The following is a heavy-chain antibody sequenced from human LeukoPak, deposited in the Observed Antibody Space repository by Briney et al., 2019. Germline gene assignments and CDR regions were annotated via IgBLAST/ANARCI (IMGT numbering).Heavy chain of an antibody. D-gene: IGHD1-1*01. V-gene: IGHV1-69*04. Sequence: GASVKVSCKDSGGTFTTYALSWVGQAPGQGLEWIGRIIPVLGRPNYAQTFQGRVTITTDKSTYTAFMELSSLASEDTAVYYCAISSTYTNNWPPSGVLDYWGQGTLVTVSS. CDR1: GGTFTTYA. CDR2: IIPVLGRP. J-gene: IGHJ4*02. CDR3: AISSTYTNNWPPSGVLDY.